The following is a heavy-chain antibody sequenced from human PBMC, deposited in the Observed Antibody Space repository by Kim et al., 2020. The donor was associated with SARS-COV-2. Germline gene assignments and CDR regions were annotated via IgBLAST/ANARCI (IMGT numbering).Heavy chain of an antibody. CDR2: IIPIFGTA. D-gene: IGHD3-22*01. CDR3: ARSSYDSSGYRYYGMDV. Sequence: SVKVSCKASGGTFSSYAISWVRQAPGQGLEWMGGIIPIFGTANYAQKFQGRVTITADESTSTAYMELSSLRSEDTAVYYCARSSYDSSGYRYYGMDVWGQGTTVTVSS. J-gene: IGHJ6*02. V-gene: IGHV1-69*13. CDR1: GGTFSSYA.